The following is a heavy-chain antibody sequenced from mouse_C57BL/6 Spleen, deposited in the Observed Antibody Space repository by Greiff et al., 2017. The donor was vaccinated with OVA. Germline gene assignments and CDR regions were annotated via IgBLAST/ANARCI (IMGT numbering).Heavy chain of an antibody. D-gene: IGHD2-1*01. Sequence: QVQLQQPGAELVKPGASVKLSCKASGYTFTSYWMQWVKQRPGQGLEWIGEIDPSDSYTNYNQKFKGKATLTVDTSSSKAYMQLSSLTSEDSAVYYCARRVYYGNYEGFAYWGQGTLVTVSA. CDR3: ARRVYYGNYEGFAY. J-gene: IGHJ3*01. CDR2: IDPSDSYT. CDR1: GYTFTSYW. V-gene: IGHV1-50*01.